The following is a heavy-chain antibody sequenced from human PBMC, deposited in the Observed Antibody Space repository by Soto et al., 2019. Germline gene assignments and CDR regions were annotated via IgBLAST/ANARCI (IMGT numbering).Heavy chain of an antibody. V-gene: IGHV3-7*01. J-gene: IGHJ4*02. Sequence: GGSLTLSCAASGFTCSSYWMSWVRQAPGKGLEWVANMNQDGSEKYYLDSVKGRFTISRDNAKNSLFLQMNTLRAEDTAFYYCSRLSGTVITGDFDYWGQGALVTAPQ. CDR3: SRLSGTVITGDFDY. CDR1: GFTCSSYW. CDR2: MNQDGSEK. D-gene: IGHD4-17*01.